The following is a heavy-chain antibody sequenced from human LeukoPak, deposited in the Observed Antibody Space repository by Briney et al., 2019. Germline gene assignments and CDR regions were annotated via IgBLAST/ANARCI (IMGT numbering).Heavy chain of an antibody. CDR2: FDPEDGET. V-gene: IGHV1-24*01. J-gene: IGHJ4*02. CDR3: ATVDTWGFVAAADY. D-gene: IGHD6-13*01. CDR1: GYTLTELS. Sequence: ASVKVSCKVSGYTLTELSMHWVRQAPGKGLEWMGGFDPEDGETIYAQKFQGRVTMTEDTSTDTAYMELSSLRSEDTAVYYCATVDTWGFVAAADYWGQGTLVTVSS.